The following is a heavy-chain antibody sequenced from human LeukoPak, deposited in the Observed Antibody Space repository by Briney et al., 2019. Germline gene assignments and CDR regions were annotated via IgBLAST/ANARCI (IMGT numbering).Heavy chain of an antibody. CDR1: GFTFSSYS. D-gene: IGHD3-9*01. V-gene: IGHV3-21*01. CDR2: ISSSSSYI. CDR3: ASGPHYDIYTRDY. J-gene: IGHJ4*02. Sequence: PGGSLRLSCAASGFTFSSYSMNWVRQAPGKGLEWVSSISSSSSYIYYADSVKGRFTISRDNAKNSLYLQMNSLRAEDTAVYYCASGPHYDIYTRDYWGQGTLVTVSS.